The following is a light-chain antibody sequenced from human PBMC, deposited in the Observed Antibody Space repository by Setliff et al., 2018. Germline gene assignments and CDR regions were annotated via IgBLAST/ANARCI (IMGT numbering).Light chain of an antibody. CDR2: DVS. CDR1: SSDIGDY. V-gene: IGLV2-14*01. CDR3: SSYTTSSTCV. Sequence: QSALAQPASVSGSPGQSITISCTGASSDIGDYVSWYQQHPGKAPKLIIYDVSDRPSGVSHRFSGSKSGNTASLTISGLLAEDEADYYCSSYTTSSTCVFGTGTKGTVL. J-gene: IGLJ1*01.